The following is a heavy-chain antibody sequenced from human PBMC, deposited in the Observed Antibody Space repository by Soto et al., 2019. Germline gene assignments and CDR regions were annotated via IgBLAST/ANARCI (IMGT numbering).Heavy chain of an antibody. Sequence: ASVKVSCKASGYTFTGYYMHWVRQAPGQGLEWMGWINPNSGGTNYAQKFQGWVTMTRDTSISTAYMELSRLRSDDTAVYYCARAFYSGSHFYYGMDVWGQGTTVTVSS. V-gene: IGHV1-2*04. CDR3: ARAFYSGSHFYYGMDV. J-gene: IGHJ6*02. CDR1: GYTFTGYY. CDR2: INPNSGGT. D-gene: IGHD1-26*01.